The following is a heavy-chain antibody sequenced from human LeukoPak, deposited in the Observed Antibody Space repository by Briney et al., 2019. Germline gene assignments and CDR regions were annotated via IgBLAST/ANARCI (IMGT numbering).Heavy chain of an antibody. CDR2: IWYDGSNK. D-gene: IGHD4-17*01. J-gene: IGHJ4*02. Sequence: GGSLRLSCAASGFTFSRYVMHWVRQAPGKGLEWVAAIWYDGSNKYYADSVKGRFTISRDNSKNTLYLQMNSLRAEDTALYYCARDHYGDYSYFDYWGQGTLVTVSS. CDR3: ARDHYGDYSYFDY. CDR1: GFTFSRYV. V-gene: IGHV3-33*01.